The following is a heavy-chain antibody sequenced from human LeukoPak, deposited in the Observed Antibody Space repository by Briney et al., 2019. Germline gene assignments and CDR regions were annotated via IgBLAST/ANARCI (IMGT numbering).Heavy chain of an antibody. D-gene: IGHD6-19*01. V-gene: IGHV4-59*08. CDR3: ATGPYSSGWYYFDY. CDR1: GGSISSYY. J-gene: IGHJ4*02. Sequence: SETLSLTCTVSGGSISSYYWSWIRQPAGKGLEWIGYIYYSGSTNYNPSLKSRVTISVDTSKNQFSLKLSSVTAADTAVYYCATGPYSSGWYYFDYWGQGTLVTVSS. CDR2: IYYSGST.